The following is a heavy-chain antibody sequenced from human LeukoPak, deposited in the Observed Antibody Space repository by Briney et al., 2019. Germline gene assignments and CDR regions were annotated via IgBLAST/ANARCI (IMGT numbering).Heavy chain of an antibody. Sequence: GGSLRLSCAASGFTFDDYGMSWVRQAPGKGLEWVSGINWNGGSTGYADSVKGRFTTSRDNAKNTLYLQMNSLRADATAVYYCAKSHHVTAIDYWGQGTLVTVSS. D-gene: IGHD2-21*02. CDR1: GFTFDDYG. CDR3: AKSHHVTAIDY. V-gene: IGHV3-20*04. CDR2: INWNGGST. J-gene: IGHJ4*02.